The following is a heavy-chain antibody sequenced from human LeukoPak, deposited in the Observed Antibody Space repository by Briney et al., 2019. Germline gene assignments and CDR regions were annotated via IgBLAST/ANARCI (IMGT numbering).Heavy chain of an antibody. D-gene: IGHD4-17*01. V-gene: IGHV1-8*01. CDR3: ARTHTAVTTYY. CDR2: MNPNSGNT. Sequence: ASVKVSCKASGYTFTSYDINWVRQATGQGLEWMGWMNPNSGNTGYAQKFQGGVTMTRDTSISTAYMELSSLRSEDTAVYYCARTHTAVTTYYWGQGTLVTVSS. J-gene: IGHJ4*02. CDR1: GYTFTSYD.